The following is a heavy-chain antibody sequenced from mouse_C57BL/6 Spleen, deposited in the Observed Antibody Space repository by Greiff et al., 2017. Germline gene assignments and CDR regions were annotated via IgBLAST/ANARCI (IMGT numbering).Heavy chain of an antibody. J-gene: IGHJ2*01. CDR2: IDPANGNT. CDR1: GFNIKNTY. Sequence: EVQLQQSVAELVRPGASVKLSCTASGFNIKNTYMHWVKQRPEQGLEWIGRIDPANGNTKYAPQFQGKATITADPSSTTTYLQLSSLTSEDTAIYYCARSGIYYYGSSYGCDYWGQGTTLTVSS. CDR3: ARSGIYYYGSSYGCDY. D-gene: IGHD1-1*01. V-gene: IGHV14-3*01.